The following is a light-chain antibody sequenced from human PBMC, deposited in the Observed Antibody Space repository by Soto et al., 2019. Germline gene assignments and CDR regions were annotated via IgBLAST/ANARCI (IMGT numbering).Light chain of an antibody. Sequence: EIVMTQFPATLSVSPGERATLSCRASQSVSSNLAWYQQKPGQAPRLLIYGAATRATGIPARFSCSGSGREFTLIISSLQSEDFAVYYCHQYNNWPPWTFGQGTKVEIK. V-gene: IGKV3-15*01. CDR3: HQYNNWPPWT. CDR2: GAA. CDR1: QSVSSN. J-gene: IGKJ1*01.